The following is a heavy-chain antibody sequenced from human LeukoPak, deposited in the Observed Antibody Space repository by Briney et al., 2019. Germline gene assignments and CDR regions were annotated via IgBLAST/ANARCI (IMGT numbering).Heavy chain of an antibody. CDR2: INHSGST. V-gene: IGHV4-34*01. D-gene: IGHD6-19*01. CDR1: GGSFSGYY. J-gene: IGHJ4*02. Sequence: PSETLSLTCAVYGGSFSGYYWSWIRQPPGKGLEWIGEINHSGSTNYNPSLKSRVTISVDTSKNQFSLKLSSVTAADTAVYYCARHVKWLVGGFDYWGQGTLVTVSS. CDR3: ARHVKWLVGGFDY.